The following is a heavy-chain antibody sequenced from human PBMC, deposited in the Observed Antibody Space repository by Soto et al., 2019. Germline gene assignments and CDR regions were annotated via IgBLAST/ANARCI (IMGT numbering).Heavy chain of an antibody. CDR3: ASTTPQYYDFWSGYYSWFDP. J-gene: IGHJ5*02. D-gene: IGHD3-3*01. Sequence: PSETLSLTCTVSGGSVSSGSYYWSWIRQPPGKGLEWIGYIYYSGSTNYNPSLKSRVTISVDTSKNQFSLKLSSVTAADTAVYYCASTTPQYYDFWSGYYSWFDPWGQGTLVTVSS. CDR2: IYYSGST. CDR1: GGSVSSGSYY. V-gene: IGHV4-61*01.